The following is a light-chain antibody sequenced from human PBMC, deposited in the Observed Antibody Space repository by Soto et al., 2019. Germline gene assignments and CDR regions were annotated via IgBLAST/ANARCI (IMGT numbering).Light chain of an antibody. CDR3: QQTYTHPQT. CDR2: EAS. J-gene: IGKJ1*01. Sequence: DIQMTQSPSSLSASVGDRVTITCRASQTSATYINWYQQKSGSAPRLLIYEASGLQSGVPSRFSGSGSGTHFVLTISNFQPEDSATYFCQQTYTHPQTFGQGTKVEIQ. V-gene: IGKV1-39*01. CDR1: QTSATY.